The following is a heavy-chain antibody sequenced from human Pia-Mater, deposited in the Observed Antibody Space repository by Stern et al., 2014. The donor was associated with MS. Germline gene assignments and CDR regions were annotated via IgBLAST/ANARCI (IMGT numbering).Heavy chain of an antibody. CDR3: ARQTTAWASDV. V-gene: IGHV5-51*01. CDR1: GFKFSIYW. Sequence: VQLVQSGAELIRPGESLKISCKGSGFKFSIYWIPWVRQMPGKGLAWMGIIYPGDSETRYSPSFQGQVTMSADKSTSTAYLQWSSLNASDTAMYFCARQTTAWASDVWGQGTLVTVSS. CDR2: IYPGDSET. D-gene: IGHD1-14*01. J-gene: IGHJ4*02.